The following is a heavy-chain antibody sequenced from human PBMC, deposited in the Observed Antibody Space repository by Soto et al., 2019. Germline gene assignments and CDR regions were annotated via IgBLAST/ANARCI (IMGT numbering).Heavy chain of an antibody. Sequence: SETLSLTCTVSGGSISSGGYYWTWIRQHPGKGLEWSGYIYYSGSTYYNPSLNSRVTISRETSKNQLSLKLSSVTAADTAVYYCARRGRGFYTYYFDYWGQRTLVTVSS. CDR3: ARRGRGFYTYYFDY. CDR2: IYYSGST. J-gene: IGHJ4*02. D-gene: IGHD3-22*01. CDR1: GGSISSGGYY. V-gene: IGHV4-31*03.